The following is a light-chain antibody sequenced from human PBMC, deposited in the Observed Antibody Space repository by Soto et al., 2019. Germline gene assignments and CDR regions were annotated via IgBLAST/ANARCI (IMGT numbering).Light chain of an antibody. CDR2: DAS. CDR3: QQCGSSPWT. Sequence: EIILTQSPATLSLSPGDRATLSCWASQSVSSSYVAWYQHRPGLAPRLLIHDASSRATGIPDRFSGTKSGTDFTLTIRRLEPEDAAVYYCQQCGSSPWTFGQGTKVDI. J-gene: IGKJ1*01. V-gene: IGKV3D-20*01. CDR1: QSVSSSY.